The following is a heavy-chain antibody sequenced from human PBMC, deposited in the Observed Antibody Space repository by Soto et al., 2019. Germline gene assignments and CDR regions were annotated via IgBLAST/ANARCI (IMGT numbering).Heavy chain of an antibody. V-gene: IGHV3-30*18. J-gene: IGHJ6*02. Sequence: PGGCLRLSCAASGFTFSSNGMHWVRQAPGKGLGWVAVISYDGSNKYYADSVKGRFTISRDNTTNTLCLQMNSLRAEDTAAYYYAKDKLRRPYGLGSYYGTSDYYFGMDVWGQGPTVTVPS. CDR1: GFTFSSNG. CDR3: AKDKLRRPYGLGSYYGTSDYYFGMDV. CDR2: ISYDGSNK. D-gene: IGHD3-10*01.